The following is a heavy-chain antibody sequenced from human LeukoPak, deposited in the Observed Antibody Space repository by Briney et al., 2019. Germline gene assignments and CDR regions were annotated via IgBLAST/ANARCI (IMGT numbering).Heavy chain of an antibody. CDR3: VKDQAGG. V-gene: IGHV3-30*02. J-gene: IGHJ4*02. D-gene: IGHD6-19*01. CDR1: GFTFSDYG. Sequence: PGGSLRLSCAASGFTFSDYGMHRVRQAPGKGLEWVAFTRYDGTIHHYRGSVEGRFIISRDNSMNTLYLQMNSLRTGDTAVYYCVKDQAGGWGQGTLVTVSA. CDR2: TRYDGTIH.